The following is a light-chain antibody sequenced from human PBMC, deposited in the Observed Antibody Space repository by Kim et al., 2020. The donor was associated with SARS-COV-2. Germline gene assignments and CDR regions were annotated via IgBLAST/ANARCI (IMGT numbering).Light chain of an antibody. CDR1: QDITSY. CDR2: AAS. Sequence: ASVGDRVTFSCRASQDITSYLAWYQQKPGKAPKLLISAASTLQSGVPSRFSGRGFGTDFTLTISSLQPEDFATYYCQQHNAYPWTFGQGTKVDIK. V-gene: IGKV1-9*01. CDR3: QQHNAYPWT. J-gene: IGKJ1*01.